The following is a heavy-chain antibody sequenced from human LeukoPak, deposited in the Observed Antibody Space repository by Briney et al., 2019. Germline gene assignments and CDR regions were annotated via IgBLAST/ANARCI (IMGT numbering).Heavy chain of an antibody. CDR3: ASHIAATSYFNFDY. CDR1: GFTVSSNY. D-gene: IGHD5-12*01. J-gene: IGHJ4*02. Sequence: GGSLRLSCAASGFTVSSNYMSWVRQAPGKGLEWVSVIYSGGSTYYADSMKGRFTISRDNSKNTLYLQMNSLRAEDTAVYYCASHIAATSYFNFDYWGQGTLVTVSS. CDR2: IYSGGST. V-gene: IGHV3-66*02.